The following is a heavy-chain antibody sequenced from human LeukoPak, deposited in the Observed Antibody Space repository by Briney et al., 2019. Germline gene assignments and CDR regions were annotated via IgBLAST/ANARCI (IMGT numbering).Heavy chain of an antibody. CDR3: ASSGDSSSWSAPFDY. V-gene: IGHV1-69*05. Sequence: GSSVKVSCKASGGTFSSYAISWVRQAPGQGLEWMGRIIPIFGTANYAQKFKGRVTITTDESTSTAYMELSSLRSEDTAVYYCASSGDSSSWSAPFDYWGQGTLVTVSS. CDR1: GGTFSSYA. J-gene: IGHJ4*02. CDR2: IIPIFGTA. D-gene: IGHD6-13*01.